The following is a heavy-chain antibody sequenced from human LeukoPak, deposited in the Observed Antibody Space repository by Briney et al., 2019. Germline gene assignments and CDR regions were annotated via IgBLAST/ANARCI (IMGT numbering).Heavy chain of an antibody. J-gene: IGHJ6*02. CDR3: ARARGYSYGRYYNGMDV. D-gene: IGHD5-18*01. V-gene: IGHV3-66*01. CDR2: IDTADYT. Sequence: GGSLRLSCAASGFTVSSNSIYWVRQAPGKGLEWVSFIDTADYTYYAESVKGRFTISRDNSKNTLHLQMNSLRVEDTAVYYCARARGYSYGRYYNGMDVWGQGTTVTVSS. CDR1: GFTVSSNS.